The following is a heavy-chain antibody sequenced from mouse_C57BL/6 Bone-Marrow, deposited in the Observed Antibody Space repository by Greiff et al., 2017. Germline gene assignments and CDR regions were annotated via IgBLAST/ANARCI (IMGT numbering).Heavy chain of an antibody. CDR2: IYPRSGNT. CDR1: GYTFTSYG. V-gene: IGHV1-81*01. Sequence: VQLQQSGAELARPGASVKLSCKASGYTFTSYGISWVKQRTGQGLEWIGEIYPRSGNTYYNEKFKGKATLTADKSSSTAYMDLRSLTSEDSAVYFCARQRLRKRGYAMDYWGQGTSVTVSS. CDR3: ARQRLRKRGYAMDY. J-gene: IGHJ4*01. D-gene: IGHD1-1*01.